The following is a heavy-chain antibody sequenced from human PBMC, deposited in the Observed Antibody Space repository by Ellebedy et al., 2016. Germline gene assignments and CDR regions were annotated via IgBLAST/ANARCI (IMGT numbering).Heavy chain of an antibody. V-gene: IGHV3-7*01. CDR1: GFTFSRNW. CDR3: ARNPGDCYSCGY. D-gene: IGHD2-21*02. Sequence: GESLKISXAASGFTFSRNWMTWVRQAPGKGLEWVANMNQDGNKKYYVDSVKGRFTISRDNAKNSLYLQMNSLRAEDTAVYYCARNPGDCYSCGYWGQGTLVTVSS. J-gene: IGHJ4*02. CDR2: MNQDGNKK.